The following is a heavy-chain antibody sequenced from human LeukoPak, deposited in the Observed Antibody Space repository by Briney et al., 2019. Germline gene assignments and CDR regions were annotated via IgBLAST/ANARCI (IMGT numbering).Heavy chain of an antibody. CDR2: ISAYNGNT. CDR1: GYTFTSYG. J-gene: IGHJ4*02. Sequence: ASVKVSCKASGYTFTSYGISWVRQAPGQGLEWMGWISAYNGNTNYAQKLQGRVTMTTDTSTSTAYMELRSLRSDDTAVYYCARDHVANIAAAAIPFDYWGQGTLVTVSS. V-gene: IGHV1-18*01. CDR3: ARDHVANIAAAAIPFDY. D-gene: IGHD6-13*01.